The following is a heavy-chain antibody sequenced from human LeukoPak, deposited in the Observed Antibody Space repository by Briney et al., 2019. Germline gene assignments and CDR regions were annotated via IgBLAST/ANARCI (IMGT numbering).Heavy chain of an antibody. V-gene: IGHV4-34*01. CDR3: ARGPLRYCSSTSCYYRNYYYYGMDV. Sequence: SETLSLTCAVYTGSFSGYYCSWIRQPPGKGLEWIGEINHSGSTNYNPSLKSRVTISVDTSKNQFSLKLSSVTAADTAVYYCARGPLRYCSSTSCYYRNYYYYGMDVWGKGTTVTVSS. D-gene: IGHD2-2*01. CDR2: INHSGST. CDR1: TGSFSGYY. J-gene: IGHJ6*04.